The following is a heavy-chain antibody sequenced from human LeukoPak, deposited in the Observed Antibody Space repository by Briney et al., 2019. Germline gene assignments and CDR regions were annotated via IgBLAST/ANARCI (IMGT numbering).Heavy chain of an antibody. CDR2: ISSSSSTI. J-gene: IGHJ3*02. Sequence: PGGSLRLSCAASGFTVSSNYMNWVRQAPGKGLEWVSYISSSSSTIYYADSVKGRFTISRDNGKNSLYLQMNSLRAEDTAVYYCASQLGDASDIWGQGTMVTVSS. V-gene: IGHV3-48*01. CDR3: ASQLGDASDI. CDR1: GFTVSSNY. D-gene: IGHD6-13*01.